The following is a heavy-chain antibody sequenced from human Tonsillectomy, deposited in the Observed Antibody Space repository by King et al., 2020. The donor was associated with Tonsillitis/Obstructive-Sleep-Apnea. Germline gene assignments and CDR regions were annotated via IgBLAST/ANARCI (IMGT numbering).Heavy chain of an antibody. CDR1: GFTFSSYA. CDR3: ARGEYGITSTSTWYYYMDV. V-gene: IGHV3-23*04. D-gene: IGHD1-14*01. Sequence: VQLVESGGGLVQPGGSLRLSCAASGFTFSSYAMSWVRQAPGKGLEWVSAISGSGGSTYYADSVKGRFTISRDNSKNTLYLQMNSLRAEDTAVYYCARGEYGITSTSTWYYYMDVWGKGTTVTVSS. J-gene: IGHJ6*03. CDR2: ISGSGGST.